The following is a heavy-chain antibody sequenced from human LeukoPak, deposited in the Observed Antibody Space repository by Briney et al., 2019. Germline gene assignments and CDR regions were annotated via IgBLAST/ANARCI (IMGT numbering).Heavy chain of an antibody. CDR3: AREGGSGSYWEFDY. CDR1: GGSFSGYY. D-gene: IGHD3-10*01. V-gene: IGHV4-34*01. Sequence: PSETLSLTCAAYGGSFSGYYWSWIRQPPGKGLEWIGEINHSGSTNYNPSLKSRVTISVDTSKNQFSLKLSSVTAADTAVYYCAREGGSGSYWEFDYWGQGTLVTVSS. CDR2: INHSGST. J-gene: IGHJ4*02.